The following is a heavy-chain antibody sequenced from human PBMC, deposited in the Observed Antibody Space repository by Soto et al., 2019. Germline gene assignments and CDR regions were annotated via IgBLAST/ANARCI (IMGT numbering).Heavy chain of an antibody. CDR3: ARGPDIVVVTAARGPFDY. CDR2: INPSGGST. D-gene: IGHD2-2*01. CDR1: GYTFTSYY. Sequence: GASVKVSCKASGYTFTSYYMHWVRQAPGQGLEWMGIINPSGGSTSYAQKFQGRVTMTRDTSTSTVYMELSSLRSEDTAVYYCARGPDIVVVTAARGPFDYWGQGTLVTVSS. V-gene: IGHV1-46*01. J-gene: IGHJ4*02.